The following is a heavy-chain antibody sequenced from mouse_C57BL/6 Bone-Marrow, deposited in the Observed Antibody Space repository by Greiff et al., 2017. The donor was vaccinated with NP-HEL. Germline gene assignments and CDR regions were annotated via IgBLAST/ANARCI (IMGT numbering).Heavy chain of an antibody. J-gene: IGHJ3*01. Sequence: EVNVVESGGDLVKPGGSLKLSCAASGFTFSSYGMSWVRQTPDKRLEWVATISSGGSYTYYPDSVKGRFTISRDNAKNTLYLQMSSLKSEDTAMYYCARHPLYDGYPFAYWGQGTLVTVSA. D-gene: IGHD2-3*01. V-gene: IGHV5-6*01. CDR1: GFTFSSYG. CDR3: ARHPLYDGYPFAY. CDR2: ISSGGSYT.